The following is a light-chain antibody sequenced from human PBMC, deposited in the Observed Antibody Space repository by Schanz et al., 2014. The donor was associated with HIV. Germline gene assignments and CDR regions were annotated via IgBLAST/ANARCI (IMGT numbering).Light chain of an antibody. CDR2: DVF. V-gene: IGLV2-14*03. J-gene: IGLJ2*01. Sequence: QSALTQPASVSGSPGQSVTISCTSTSSDFCRSDYVCWYQHHPGKAPKLLVYDVFVRPSGVSDRFSGSKSGNTASLTISGLQPEDEADYYCSSYTSSSSVVFGGGTKLTVL. CDR1: SSDFCRSDY. CDR3: SSYTSSSSVV.